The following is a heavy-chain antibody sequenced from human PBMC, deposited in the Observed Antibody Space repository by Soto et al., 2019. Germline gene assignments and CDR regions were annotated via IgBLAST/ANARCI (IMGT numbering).Heavy chain of an antibody. V-gene: IGHV3-48*02. D-gene: IGHD6-19*01. CDR1: GFTFSSYS. CDR3: ARTYSSGWTPYYFDY. CDR2: ISSSSSTI. J-gene: IGHJ4*02. Sequence: EVQLVESGGGLVQPGGSLRLSCAASGFTFSSYSMNWVRQAPGKGLEWVSYISSSSSTIYYADSVKGRFTISRDNAKNSLYLQMNSLRDEETAVYYCARTYSSGWTPYYFDYWGQGTLVTVSS.